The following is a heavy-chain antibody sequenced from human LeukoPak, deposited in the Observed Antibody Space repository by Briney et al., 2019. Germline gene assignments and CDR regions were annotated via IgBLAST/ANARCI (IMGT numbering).Heavy chain of an antibody. Sequence: ASVKVSCKASGYTFTSYGISWVRQAPGQGLEWMGWISAYNGNTNYAQKLQSRVTMTTDTSTSTAHMELRSLRSDDTAVYYCARDFQSSGWRYYYGMDVWGQGTTVTVSS. CDR1: GYTFTSYG. V-gene: IGHV1-18*01. CDR2: ISAYNGNT. J-gene: IGHJ6*02. D-gene: IGHD6-19*01. CDR3: ARDFQSSGWRYYYGMDV.